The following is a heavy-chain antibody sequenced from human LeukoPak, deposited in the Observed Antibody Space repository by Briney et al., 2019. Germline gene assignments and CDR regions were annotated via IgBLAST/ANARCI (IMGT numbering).Heavy chain of an antibody. CDR3: AKGSSSGRPYFFDY. D-gene: IGHD3-10*01. J-gene: IGHJ4*02. CDR2: ISGGSGSDT. V-gene: IGHV3-23*01. CDR1: GFTFGSCA. Sequence: PGGSLRLSCAASGFTFGSCAMSWVRQAPGKGLEWFAAISGGSGSDTYYADAVKGRFTISRDNSKTTLYLEMNTLRAEDTAVYYCAKGSSSGRPYFFDYWGQGTLVTVSS.